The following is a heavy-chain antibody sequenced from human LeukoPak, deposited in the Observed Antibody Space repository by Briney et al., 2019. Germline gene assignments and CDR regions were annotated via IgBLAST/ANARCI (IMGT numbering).Heavy chain of an antibody. CDR1: GVSISSYY. CDR2: IYTSGST. V-gene: IGHV4-4*07. J-gene: IGHJ4*02. D-gene: IGHD1-1*01. CDR3: ARDSGERPFDY. Sequence: KSSETLSLTCTVSGVSISSYYWSWLRQPAGKGLEWIGRIYTSGSTNYNPSLKSRVTMSVDTSKSQFSLKLSSVTAADTAVYYCARDSGERPFDYWGQGTLVTVSS.